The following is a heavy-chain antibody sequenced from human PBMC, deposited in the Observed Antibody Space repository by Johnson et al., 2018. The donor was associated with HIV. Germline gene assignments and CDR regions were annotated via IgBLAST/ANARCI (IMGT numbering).Heavy chain of an antibody. Sequence: QVQLVESGGGVVQPGRSLRLSCAASGFTFSSYAMHWVRQAPGKGLEWVANIKQDGSEKYYVDSVKGRFTISRDNSKNTLYLQMNSLRAEDTAVYYCAREDGEQNAFDIWGQGTMVTVSS. V-gene: IGHV3-33*08. J-gene: IGHJ3*02. D-gene: IGHD4-17*01. CDR1: GFTFSSYA. CDR2: IKQDGSEK. CDR3: AREDGEQNAFDI.